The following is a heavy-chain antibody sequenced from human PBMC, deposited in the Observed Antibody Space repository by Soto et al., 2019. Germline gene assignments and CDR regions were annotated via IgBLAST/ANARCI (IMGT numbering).Heavy chain of an antibody. CDR1: GGSVSSGSYY. CDR2: IYYSGST. Sequence: PSETLSLTCIVSGGSVSSGSYYLSWIRQPPGKGLEWIGYIYYSGSTNYNPSLKSRVTISVDTSKNQFSLKLSSVTAADTAVYDCARDSGEITYYYDSSGSTILFDIWGQGTMVTVSS. J-gene: IGHJ3*02. D-gene: IGHD3-22*01. CDR3: ARDSGEITYYYDSSGSTILFDI. V-gene: IGHV4-61*01.